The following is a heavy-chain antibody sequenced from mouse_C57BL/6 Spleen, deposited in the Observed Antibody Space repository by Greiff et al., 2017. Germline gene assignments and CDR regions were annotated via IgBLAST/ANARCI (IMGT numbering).Heavy chain of an antibody. CDR3: AKREPHYDAIDY. CDR1: GYTFTSYW. V-gene: IGHV1-55*01. CDR2: IYPGSGST. Sequence: QVQLQQPGAELVKPGASVKMSCKASGYTFTSYWITWVKQRPGQGLEWIGDIYPGSGSTNYNEKFKSKATLTVATSSSTAYMQLSSLTSEESAVDYCAKREPHYDAIDYWGQGTTVTVAS. J-gene: IGHJ4*01.